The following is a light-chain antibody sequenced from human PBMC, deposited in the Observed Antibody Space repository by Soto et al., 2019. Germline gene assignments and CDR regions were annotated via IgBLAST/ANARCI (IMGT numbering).Light chain of an antibody. J-gene: IGKJ4*01. V-gene: IGKV3-11*01. CDR3: QQRSNWPLT. CDR2: DAS. CDR1: QSFSSY. Sequence: EIVLTQSPATLSLSPGERATLSCRASQSFSSYLAWYQQKPGQAPRLLIYDASNRATGVPARFSGSGSGTDFTLTISSLEPEEFAVYYCQQRSNWPLTFGGGTKVEIK.